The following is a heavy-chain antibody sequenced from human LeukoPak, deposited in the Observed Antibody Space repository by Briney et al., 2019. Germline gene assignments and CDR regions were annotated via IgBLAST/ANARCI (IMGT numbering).Heavy chain of an antibody. CDR3: ARGLVNCSGGSCFTVRRWFDP. CDR1: GGSFSGCY. V-gene: IGHV4-34*01. CDR2: INHSGST. J-gene: IGHJ5*02. Sequence: SETLSLTCAVYGGSFSGCYWSWIRQPPGKGLEWIGEINHSGSTNYNPSLKSRVTISVDTSKNQFSLKLSSVTAADTAVYYCARGLVNCSGGSCFTVRRWFDPWGQGTLATVSS. D-gene: IGHD2-15*01.